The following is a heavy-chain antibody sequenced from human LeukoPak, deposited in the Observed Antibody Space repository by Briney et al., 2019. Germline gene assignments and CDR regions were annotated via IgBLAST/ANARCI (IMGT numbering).Heavy chain of an antibody. CDR2: ISSNNRYI. Sequence: GGFLRLSCAASGFTFSTYSMNWVRQAPGKGLEWVSSISSNNRYIYYADSVKGRFTISRDNAKNSLYLQMNSLGAEDTALYYCAKRGPDAFDIWGQGTMVTVSS. CDR3: AKRGPDAFDI. J-gene: IGHJ3*02. D-gene: IGHD1-1*01. CDR1: GFTFSTYS. V-gene: IGHV3-21*04.